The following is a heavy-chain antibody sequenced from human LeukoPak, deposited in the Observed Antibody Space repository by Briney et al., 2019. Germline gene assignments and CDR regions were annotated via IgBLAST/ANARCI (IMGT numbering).Heavy chain of an antibody. CDR2: IYYSGST. CDR3: ARWVSTPRGYFDY. D-gene: IGHD5/OR15-5a*01. CDR1: GGSITSSSFY. J-gene: IGHJ4*02. Sequence: PSETLSLTCTVSGGSITSSSFYWGWIRQPPGMGLEWIGNIYYSGSTYYNPSLKSRVTISVDTSKNQFSLKLSSVTAADTAVYYCARWVSTPRGYFDYWGQGTLVTVSS. V-gene: IGHV4-39*01.